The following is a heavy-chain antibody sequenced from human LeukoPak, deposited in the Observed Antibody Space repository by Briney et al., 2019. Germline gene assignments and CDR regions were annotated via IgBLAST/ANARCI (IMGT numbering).Heavy chain of an antibody. CDR3: ARGPTITGIAARLDYYYYGMDV. V-gene: IGHV4-34*01. D-gene: IGHD6-6*01. CDR2: INHSGST. CDR1: GGSFSGYY. Sequence: SETLSLTCAAYGGSFSGYYWSWIRQPPGKGLEWIGEINHSGSTNYNPSLKSRVTISVDTSKNQFSLKLSSVTAADTAVYYCARGPTITGIAARLDYYYYGMDVWGQGTTVTVSS. J-gene: IGHJ6*02.